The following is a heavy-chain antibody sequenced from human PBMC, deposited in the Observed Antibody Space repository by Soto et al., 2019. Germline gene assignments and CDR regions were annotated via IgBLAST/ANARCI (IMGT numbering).Heavy chain of an antibody. CDR1: GYNFNSYT. J-gene: IGHJ4*02. D-gene: IGHD3-22*01. Sequence: ASVKVSCKASGYNFNSYTISWLRQAPGQGLEWMGRISAYNGNTNYAQKLQGRDNSKNTLYLQMNSLRAEDTAVYYCANAPGSGYYWWVFDYWGQGTLVTVSS. V-gene: IGHV1-18*01. CDR3: ANAPGSGYYWWVFDY. CDR2: ISAYNGNT.